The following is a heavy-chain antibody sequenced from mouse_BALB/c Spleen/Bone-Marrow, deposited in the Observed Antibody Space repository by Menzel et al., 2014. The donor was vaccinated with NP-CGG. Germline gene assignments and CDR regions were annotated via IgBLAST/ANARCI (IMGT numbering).Heavy chain of an antibody. J-gene: IGHJ3*01. CDR1: GFNIKDTY. D-gene: IGHD2-14*01. CDR3: ARGYDEGFAY. V-gene: IGHV14-3*02. Sequence: EVQLQESGAELVKPGASVKLSCTASGFNIKDTYMHWVKQRPEQGLEWIGRIDPANGNTKYDPKFQGKATITADTSSNTAYLQLSRLTSEDTAVYYCARGYDEGFAYWGQGTLVTVSA. CDR2: IDPANGNT.